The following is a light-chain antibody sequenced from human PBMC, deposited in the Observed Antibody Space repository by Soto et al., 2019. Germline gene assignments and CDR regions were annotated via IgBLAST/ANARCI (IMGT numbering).Light chain of an antibody. V-gene: IGLV2-14*03. Sequence: QSVLTQPASVSGSPGQSITISCTGTSSDVGGYNYVSWYQHHPGKAPKLMIYDVSNRPSGVSNRFSGSKSDNTASLTISGLQAEDEADYYCSSYTSTSTVVFGGGTKLPVL. J-gene: IGLJ2*01. CDR3: SSYTSTSTVV. CDR2: DVS. CDR1: SSDVGGYNY.